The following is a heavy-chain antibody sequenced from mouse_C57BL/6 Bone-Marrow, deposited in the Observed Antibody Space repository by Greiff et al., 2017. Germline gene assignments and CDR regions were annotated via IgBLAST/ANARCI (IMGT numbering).Heavy chain of an antibody. V-gene: IGHV1-5*01. D-gene: IGHD2-10*02. CDR2: IYPGNSDT. Sequence: VQLQQSGTVLARPGASVKMSCKTSGYTFTSYWMHWVKQRPGQGLEWIGAIYPGNSDTSYNQKFKGKAKLTAVTSASTAYMGLSSLTNEDSAVYYCTSRYGNYEAWFAYWGQGTLVTVSA. CDR3: TSRYGNYEAWFAY. CDR1: GYTFTSYW. J-gene: IGHJ3*01.